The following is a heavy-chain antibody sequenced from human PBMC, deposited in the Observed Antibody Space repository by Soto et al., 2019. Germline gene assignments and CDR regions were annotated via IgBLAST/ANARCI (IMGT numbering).Heavy chain of an antibody. V-gene: IGHV3-23*01. J-gene: IGHJ6*03. CDR1: GFTFSSYA. Sequence: GGSLRLSCAASGFTFSSYAMSWVRQAPGKGLEWVSAISGSGGSTYYADSVKGRFTISRDNSKNTLYLQMNSLRAEDTAVYYCAKSPRDTIFVYYYMDVWGKGTTVTVSS. CDR3: AKSPRDTIFVYYYMDV. D-gene: IGHD3-3*01. CDR2: ISGSGGST.